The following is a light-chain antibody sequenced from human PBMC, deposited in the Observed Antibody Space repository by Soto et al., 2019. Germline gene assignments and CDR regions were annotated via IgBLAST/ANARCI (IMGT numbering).Light chain of an antibody. Sequence: EIVLTQSPATLSLSPGESATLSCRASQSVSSYLAWYQQKPGQAPRLLIYDASNRATGIPARFSGSGSGTDFTLTISSLEPEDVAVYYCQQRSNWPPGFGPGTKVDIK. J-gene: IGKJ3*01. CDR1: QSVSSY. CDR2: DAS. CDR3: QQRSNWPPG. V-gene: IGKV3-11*01.